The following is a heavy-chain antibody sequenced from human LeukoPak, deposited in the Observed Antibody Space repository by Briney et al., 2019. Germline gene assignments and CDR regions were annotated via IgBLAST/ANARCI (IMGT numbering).Heavy chain of an antibody. CDR1: GFTFSDYY. D-gene: IGHD1-26*01. J-gene: IGHJ5*02. Sequence: GGSLRLSCAASGFTFSDYYMSWIRQAPGKGLEWVSYISSSGSTIYYADSVKGRFTISRDNAKNSLYLQMNSLRAEDTAVYYCARERVSGSYSSYWFDPWGQGTLVTVSS. CDR3: ARERVSGSYSSYWFDP. V-gene: IGHV3-11*04. CDR2: ISSSGSTI.